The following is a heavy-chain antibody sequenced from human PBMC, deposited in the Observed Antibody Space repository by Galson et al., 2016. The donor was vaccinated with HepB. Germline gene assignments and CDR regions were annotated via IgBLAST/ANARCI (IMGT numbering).Heavy chain of an antibody. Sequence: SLRLSCAASGLNFSPYWMHWVRQVPGKGLMWLSHINSDGSITTYADSVRGRFSISRDNAKNTLYLHMNGLRAEDTDHYYCALEKIYVGSLDVWGQGTTVTVSS. V-gene: IGHV3-74*03. J-gene: IGHJ6*02. CDR3: ALEKIYVGSLDV. CDR2: INSDGSIT. D-gene: IGHD3-10*01. CDR1: GLNFSPYW.